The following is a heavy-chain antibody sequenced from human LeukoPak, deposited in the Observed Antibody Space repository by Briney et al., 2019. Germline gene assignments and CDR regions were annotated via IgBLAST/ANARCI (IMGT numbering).Heavy chain of an antibody. CDR1: GGSITSTNHF. V-gene: IGHV4-30-4*08. D-gene: IGHD5-12*01. CDR2: IRPSGIA. Sequence: SETLSLTCSVSGGSITSTNHFWSWIRQLPGEGLEWIAYIRPSGIAWYNPSLTSRAVISIDTSKNQFSLTVNSVTAADTAMYYCAREVDIPVASDGFDLWGQGAMVTVSS. J-gene: IGHJ3*01. CDR3: AREVDIPVASDGFDL.